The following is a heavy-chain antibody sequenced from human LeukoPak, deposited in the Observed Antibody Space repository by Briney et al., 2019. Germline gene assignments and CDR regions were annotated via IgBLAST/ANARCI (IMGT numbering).Heavy chain of an antibody. Sequence: GGSLRLSCVVSGFTFSSYWMRWVRQAPGKGLEWVANIKQDGSERNYVDSVKGRFTISRDNAKNSLYLQMNSLRAEDTAVYYCARESCDSRSCSWFDPWGQGTLVTVSS. CDR3: ARESCDSRSCSWFDP. J-gene: IGHJ5*02. D-gene: IGHD6-13*01. CDR2: IKQDGSER. CDR1: GFTFSSYW. V-gene: IGHV3-7*01.